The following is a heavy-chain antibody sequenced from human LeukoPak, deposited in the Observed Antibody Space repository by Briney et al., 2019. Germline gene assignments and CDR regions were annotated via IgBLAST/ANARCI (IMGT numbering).Heavy chain of an antibody. D-gene: IGHD3-3*01. J-gene: IGHJ6*03. CDR1: GGSISSYY. CDR2: IYYSGST. CDR3: ARGLRTEWLSSYYYYYMDV. V-gene: IGHV4-59*12. Sequence: SETLSLTCTVSGGSISSYYWSWIRQPPGKGLEWIGYIYYSGSTNYNPSLKSRVTISVDTSKNQFSLKLSSVTAADTAVYYCARGLRTEWLSSYYYYYMDVWGKGTTVTVSS.